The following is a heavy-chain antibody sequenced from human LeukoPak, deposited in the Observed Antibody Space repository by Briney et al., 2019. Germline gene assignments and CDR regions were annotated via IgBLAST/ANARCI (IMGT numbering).Heavy chain of an antibody. CDR1: GYTFTSYG. J-gene: IGHJ4*02. CDR3: ARDTYNSGWCSDY. Sequence: ASVKVSRKTSGYTFTSYGISWVRQAPGHGLEWMGWISTYNGNTNYAQNLQGRIIMTTDTSTSTAYMELRSLRSDDTAVYYCARDTYNSGWCSDYWGQGTLVTVSS. V-gene: IGHV1-18*01. D-gene: IGHD6-19*01. CDR2: ISTYNGNT.